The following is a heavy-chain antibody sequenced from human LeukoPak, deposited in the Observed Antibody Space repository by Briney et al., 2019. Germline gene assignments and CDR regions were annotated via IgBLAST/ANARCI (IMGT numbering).Heavy chain of an antibody. Sequence: GGSLRLSCAASGLTLSSYEMHWVRHAPGKGRVWVSRINSDGSRTVYADAVKGRFTISRDNAKNMLYLQMNSLRAEDTAIYYCARELPREVTLDYWGQGTLVTVSS. J-gene: IGHJ4*02. CDR3: ARELPREVTLDY. CDR2: INSDGSRT. CDR1: GLTLSSYE. V-gene: IGHV3-74*01. D-gene: IGHD2-21*02.